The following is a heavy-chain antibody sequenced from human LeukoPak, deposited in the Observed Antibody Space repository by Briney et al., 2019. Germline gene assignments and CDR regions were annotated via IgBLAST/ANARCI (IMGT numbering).Heavy chain of an antibody. CDR2: ISAYNGNT. Sequence: GASVKVSCKASGYTFTSYGISWVRQAPGQGLEWMGWISAYNGNTNYAQKLQGRVTMTTDTSTSTAYMELRSLRSGDTAVYYCARALYYYGSGSYPLWGQGTLVTVSS. J-gene: IGHJ4*02. CDR1: GYTFTSYG. V-gene: IGHV1-18*01. CDR3: ARALYYYGSGSYPL. D-gene: IGHD3-10*01.